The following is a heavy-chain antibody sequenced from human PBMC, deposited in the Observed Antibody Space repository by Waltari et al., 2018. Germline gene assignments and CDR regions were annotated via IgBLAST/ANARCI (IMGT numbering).Heavy chain of an antibody. CDR3: ASLITGTGGIDP. CDR1: GDSVSSNSSA. J-gene: IGHJ5*02. Sequence: QVQLQQSGPGLVKPSQTLSLTCAISGDSVSSNSSAWNWIRHSPSRGLEWLGKTYYRSNWYNDYAVSLKSRITINPDTSKNQFSLQLNSVTPEDTAVYYCASLITGTGGIDPWGQGTLVTVSS. D-gene: IGHD1-7*01. V-gene: IGHV6-1*01. CDR2: TYYRSNWYN.